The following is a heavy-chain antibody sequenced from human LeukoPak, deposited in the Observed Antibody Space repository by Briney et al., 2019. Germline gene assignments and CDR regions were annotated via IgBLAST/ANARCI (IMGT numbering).Heavy chain of an antibody. CDR1: GGSISNYY. D-gene: IGHD6-19*01. Sequence: SETLSLTCTVSGGSISNYYWSWIRPPPGEGREWMGYIYYSGSTNYKPSLKSRVTISVDTSKNRFCLKLSSVSAADTAVYYCARGLWQWLVDYWGQGNLVTVSS. CDR3: ARGLWQWLVDY. J-gene: IGHJ4*02. V-gene: IGHV4-59*01. CDR2: IYYSGST.